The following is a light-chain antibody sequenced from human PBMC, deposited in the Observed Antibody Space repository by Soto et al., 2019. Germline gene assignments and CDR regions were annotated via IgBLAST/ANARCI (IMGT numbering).Light chain of an antibody. Sequence: QSVLTQPRSVSGSPGQSVTISCTGTSSDVGGYNYVSWYQQHPGKVPKVLIYDVSKRPSGVPDRFFGSKSGYTASLTIFGLQAEDEAEYYCCSYAGSSTHVVFGGGTKLTVL. CDR2: DVS. V-gene: IGLV2-11*01. CDR1: SSDVGGYNY. CDR3: CSYAGSSTHVV. J-gene: IGLJ2*01.